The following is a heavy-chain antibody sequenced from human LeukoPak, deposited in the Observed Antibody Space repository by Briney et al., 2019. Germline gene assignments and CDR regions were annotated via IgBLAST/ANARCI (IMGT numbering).Heavy chain of an antibody. J-gene: IGHJ4*02. CDR3: ARHLTVTTKHFDY. CDR2: IYYSGST. Sequence: SETLSLTCTVSGGSISSHYWSWIRQPPGKGLEWIGYIYYSGSTNYNPSLKSRVTISVDTSKNQFSLKLSSVTAADTAVYYCARHLTVTTKHFDYWGQGTLVTVSS. V-gene: IGHV4-59*11. CDR1: GGSISSHY. D-gene: IGHD4-17*01.